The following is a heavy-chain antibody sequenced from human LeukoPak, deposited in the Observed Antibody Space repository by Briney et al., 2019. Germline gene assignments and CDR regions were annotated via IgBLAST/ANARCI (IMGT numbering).Heavy chain of an antibody. D-gene: IGHD3-10*01. CDR3: ARDAVLWFGEGYYYYGMDV. CDR2: ISYDGSNK. J-gene: IGHJ6*02. Sequence: GGSLRLSCAASGFTFSSYAMHWVRQAPGKGLEWVAVISYDGSNKYYADSVKGRFTISRDNSKNTLYLQMNSLRAEDTAVYYFARDAVLWFGEGYYYYGMDVWGQGTTVTVSS. CDR1: GFTFSSYA. V-gene: IGHV3-30-3*01.